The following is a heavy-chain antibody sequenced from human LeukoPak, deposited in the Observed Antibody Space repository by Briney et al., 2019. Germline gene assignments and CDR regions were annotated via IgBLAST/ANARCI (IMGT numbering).Heavy chain of an antibody. CDR1: SGSISSYY. Sequence: SETLSLTCTVSSGSISSYYWGWIRQPPGKGLEWIGSIYYSGSTYYNPSLKSRVTISVDTSKNQFSLKLSSVTAADTAVYYCARTTVTTGNWFDPWGQGTLVTVSS. CDR3: ARTTVTTGNWFDP. D-gene: IGHD4-4*01. J-gene: IGHJ5*02. CDR2: IYYSGST. V-gene: IGHV4-39*01.